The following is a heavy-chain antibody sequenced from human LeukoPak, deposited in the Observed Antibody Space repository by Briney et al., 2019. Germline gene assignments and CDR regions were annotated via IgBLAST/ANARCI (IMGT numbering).Heavy chain of an antibody. CDR3: ATHTQIKRYKNNYYMDV. CDR1: GYSFTSYW. J-gene: IGHJ6*03. D-gene: IGHD5-24*01. V-gene: IGHV5-51*01. CDR2: IYPGDSGT. Sequence: GESLKISCKGSGYSFTSYWIGWVRQMPGKRLEWMGIIYPGDSGTRYSPSSQGQVTISADKSSSTAHLRWTSPKASDSAMYYCATHTQIKRYKNNYYMDVWGKGTTVTVSS.